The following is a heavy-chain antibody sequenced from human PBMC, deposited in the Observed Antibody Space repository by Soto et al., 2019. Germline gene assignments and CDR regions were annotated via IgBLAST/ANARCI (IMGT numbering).Heavy chain of an antibody. CDR2: IHDNGNT. CDR1: DGSSSSGGYS. Sequence: SETLSLTCAVSDGSSSSGGYSWSWIRQPPGKGLEWIGYIHDNGNTKYNSSLKSRVTMSVDTSKNQFSLKLISVTAADTAKYFCAREGNLGRWLQPLDFWGQGTLVTVSS. CDR3: AREGNLGRWLQPLDF. D-gene: IGHD5-12*01. J-gene: IGHJ4*02. V-gene: IGHV4-61*08.